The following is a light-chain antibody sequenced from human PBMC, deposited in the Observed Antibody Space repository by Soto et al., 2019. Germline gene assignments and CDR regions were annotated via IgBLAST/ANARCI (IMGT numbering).Light chain of an antibody. V-gene: IGKV1-5*03. Sequence: DIQMTQSPSTLSASGGDRVTITCRASQKISNWLAWYQQRPGKAPKLLIYRASNLETGVPSRFGGSGSGTEFTFTISSLRPDDSATYFCQQYNTYPWTFGQGTKVEIK. CDR1: QKISNW. J-gene: IGKJ1*01. CDR2: RAS. CDR3: QQYNTYPWT.